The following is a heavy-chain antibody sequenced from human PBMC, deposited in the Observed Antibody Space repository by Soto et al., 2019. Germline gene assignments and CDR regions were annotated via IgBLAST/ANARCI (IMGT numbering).Heavy chain of an antibody. V-gene: IGHV4-31*03. Sequence: QVQLQESGPGLVKPSQTLSLTCTVSGGSISSGGYHWSWIRQHPGKGLEWIGNIYYSGRTYYNPSLKSRVTISVDTSKSQFSLNLTSVTAADTAVYYCARARVLWFGELLTVDWFDPWGQGTVVTVSS. CDR3: ARARVLWFGELLTVDWFDP. CDR1: GGSISSGGYH. D-gene: IGHD3-10*01. CDR2: IYYSGRT. J-gene: IGHJ5*02.